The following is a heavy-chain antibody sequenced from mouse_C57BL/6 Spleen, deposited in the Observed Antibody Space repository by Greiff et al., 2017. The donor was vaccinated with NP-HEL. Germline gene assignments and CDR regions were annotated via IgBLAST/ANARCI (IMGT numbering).Heavy chain of an antibody. Sequence: EVQLQQSGPGLVKPSQTVFLTCTVTGISITTGNYRWSWIRQFPGNKLEWIGYIYYSGTITYNPSLTSRTTITRDTPKNQFFLEMNSLTAEDTATYYCAREGDYDGFDYWGQGTTLTVSS. CDR3: AREGDYDGFDY. CDR1: GISITTGNYR. CDR2: IYYSGTI. D-gene: IGHD2-4*01. J-gene: IGHJ2*01. V-gene: IGHV3-5*01.